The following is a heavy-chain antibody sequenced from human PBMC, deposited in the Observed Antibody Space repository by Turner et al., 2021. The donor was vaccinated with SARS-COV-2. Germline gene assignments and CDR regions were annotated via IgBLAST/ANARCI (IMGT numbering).Heavy chain of an antibody. J-gene: IGHJ6*02. CDR2: ISPVLGAT. Sequence: QVQLVQSLAEVKKPGSSVRVSCMTCGGTFGSSAVSWVRQYPGQGVEWMGGISPVLGATNYAQKLQGRVTITADTSTSTAYMELNRLTSDDTAVYYCERGADVDTKIYDFYYYGMDVWGQGTTVTVSS. V-gene: IGHV1-69*10. D-gene: IGHD5-18*01. CDR3: ERGADVDTKIYDFYYYGMDV. CDR1: GGTFGSSA.